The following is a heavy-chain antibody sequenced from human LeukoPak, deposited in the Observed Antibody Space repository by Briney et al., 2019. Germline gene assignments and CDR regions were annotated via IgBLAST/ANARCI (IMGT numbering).Heavy chain of an antibody. D-gene: IGHD2-2*01. CDR2: INPNSGGT. V-gene: IGHV1-2*02. J-gene: IGHJ6*03. CDR1: GYTFTGYY. Sequence: GASVKVSCKVSGYTFTGYYMHWVRQAPGQGLEWMGWINPNSGGTNYAQKFQGRVTMTRDTSISTAYMELSRLRSDDTAVYYCAREVVVVPAAIVWYYYYYMDVWGKGTTVTISS. CDR3: AREVVVVPAAIVWYYYYYMDV.